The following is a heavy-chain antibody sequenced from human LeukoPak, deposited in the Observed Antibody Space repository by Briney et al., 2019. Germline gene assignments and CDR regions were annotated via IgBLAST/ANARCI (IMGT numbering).Heavy chain of an antibody. CDR1: GFTFSSYA. Sequence: GRSLRLSCAASGFTFSSYAMHWVRQAPGKGLEWVAVISYDGSNKYYADSVKGRFTISRDNSKNTLYLQMNSLRAEDTAVYYCAKVVAAAGTPHWGQGTLVTVSS. D-gene: IGHD6-13*01. V-gene: IGHV3-30*04. CDR2: ISYDGSNK. J-gene: IGHJ4*02. CDR3: AKVVAAAGTPH.